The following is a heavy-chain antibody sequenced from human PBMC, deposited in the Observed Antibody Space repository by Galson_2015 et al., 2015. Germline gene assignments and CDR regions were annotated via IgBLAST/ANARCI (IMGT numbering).Heavy chain of an antibody. CDR1: GFSFTSYW. Sequence: QSGAEVKKPGESLKISCQGSGFSFTSYWIGWVRQMPGKGLEWMGIIYPGDSDTRYSPSFQGQVTISADKSISTAYLQWSSLKASDTAMFYCARRRCSGGSCYHAFDIWGQGTLVTVSS. J-gene: IGHJ3*02. CDR3: ARRRCSGGSCYHAFDI. CDR2: IYPGDSDT. V-gene: IGHV5-51*01. D-gene: IGHD2-15*01.